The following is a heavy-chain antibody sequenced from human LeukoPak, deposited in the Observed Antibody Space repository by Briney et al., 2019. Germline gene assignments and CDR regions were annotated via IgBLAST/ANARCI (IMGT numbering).Heavy chain of an antibody. V-gene: IGHV3-9*01. CDR2: ISWNSGSI. CDR1: GFTFDDYA. Sequence: PGGSLRLSCAASGFTFDDYAMHWVRQAPGKGLEWVSGISWNSGSIGYADSVKGRFTISRDNAKNSLYLQMNSLRAEDTALYYCARAGSIVGATLDFDYWGQGTLVTVSS. CDR3: ARAGSIVGATLDFDY. D-gene: IGHD1-26*01. J-gene: IGHJ4*02.